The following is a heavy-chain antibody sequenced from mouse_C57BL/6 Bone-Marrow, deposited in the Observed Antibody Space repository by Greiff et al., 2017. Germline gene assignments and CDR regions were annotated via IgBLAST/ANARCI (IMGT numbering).Heavy chain of an antibody. J-gene: IGHJ2*01. V-gene: IGHV1-55*01. CDR1: GYTFTSYW. D-gene: IGHD4-1*01. CDR2: IYPGSGST. Sequence: QVQLKQPGAELVKPGASVKMSCKASGYTFTSYWITWVKQRPGQGLEWIGDIYPGSGSTNYNEKFKSKDTLTVDTSSSTAYMQLSSLTSEDSAVYYCAREGETGTHFDYWGQGTTLTVSS. CDR3: AREGETGTHFDY.